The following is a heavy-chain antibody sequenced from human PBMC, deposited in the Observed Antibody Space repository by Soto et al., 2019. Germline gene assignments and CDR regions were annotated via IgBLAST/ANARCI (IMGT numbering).Heavy chain of an antibody. V-gene: IGHV4-4*02. D-gene: IGHD3-10*01. Sequence: SETLSLTCAVSGDSISRSYWWSWVRQLPGKGLEWIGEINHSGSTNYNPSLKSRVTISVDTSKNQFSLKLSSVTAADTAVYYCALPMVRGHYYYGMDVWGQGTTVTVSS. CDR2: INHSGST. J-gene: IGHJ6*02. CDR3: ALPMVRGHYYYGMDV. CDR1: GDSISRSYW.